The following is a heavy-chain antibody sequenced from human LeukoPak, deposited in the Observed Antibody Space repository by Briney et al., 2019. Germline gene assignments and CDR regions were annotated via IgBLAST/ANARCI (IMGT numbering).Heavy chain of an antibody. CDR2: IYPGDSDT. V-gene: IGHV5-51*01. D-gene: IGHD6-19*01. J-gene: IGHJ5*02. CDR3: ARLGSGWSGEPNWFDP. Sequence: GESLKISCKGSGYSFTSYWIGWVRQMPGKGLEWMGIIYPGDSDTRYSPSFQGQVTISADKSISTAYLQWGSLKASDTAMYYCARLGSGWSGEPNWFDPWGQGTLVTVSS. CDR1: GYSFTSYW.